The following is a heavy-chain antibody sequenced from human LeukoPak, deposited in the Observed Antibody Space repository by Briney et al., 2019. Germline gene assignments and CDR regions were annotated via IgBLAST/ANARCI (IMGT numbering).Heavy chain of an antibody. D-gene: IGHD6-13*01. V-gene: IGHV1-69*13. J-gene: IGHJ3*02. CDR1: GGTFSSYA. CDR3: AGEQQLVPPYAFDI. Sequence: GASVKVSCKASGGTFSSYAISWVRQAPGQGLEWMGGIIPIFGTANYAQKFQGRVTITADESTSTAYMELSSLRSEDTAVYYCAGEQQLVPPYAFDIWGQGTMVTVSS. CDR2: IIPIFGTA.